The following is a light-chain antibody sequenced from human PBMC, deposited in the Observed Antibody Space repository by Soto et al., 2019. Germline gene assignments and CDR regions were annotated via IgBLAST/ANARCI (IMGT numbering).Light chain of an antibody. V-gene: IGKV1-5*01. CDR3: QQYNSYSLT. CDR1: QSISSW. J-gene: IGKJ1*01. CDR2: DAS. Sequence: IRMTLSPSTLSATVRDRVTIPCRASQSISSWLAWYQQKPGKAPKLLIDDASSLESGVPSRFSGSGSGTEFTLTISSLQPDDFATYYCQQYNSYSLTFGQGTKV.